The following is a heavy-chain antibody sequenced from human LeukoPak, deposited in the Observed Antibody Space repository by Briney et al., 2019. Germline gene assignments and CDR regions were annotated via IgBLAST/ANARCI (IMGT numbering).Heavy chain of an antibody. J-gene: IGHJ6*02. V-gene: IGHV4-39*01. CDR3: ARGHGSF. D-gene: IGHD2-2*03. CDR2: IYYSGNT. Sequence: SETLSLTCTVSGGSIISVTYSWGWIRQPPGKGLECIGTIYYSGNTHYNPSLKSRVTISVDTSNNQFSLKLSPVTAADTAVYYCARGHGSFWGQGTTVTVSS. CDR1: GGSIISVTYS.